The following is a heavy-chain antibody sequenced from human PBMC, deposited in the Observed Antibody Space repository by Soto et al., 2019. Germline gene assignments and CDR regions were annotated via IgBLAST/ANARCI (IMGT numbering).Heavy chain of an antibody. V-gene: IGHV3-11*06. J-gene: IGHJ4*02. CDR3: GRDHSVGAAVDH. CDR2: ISPTGTQA. D-gene: IGHD1-26*01. CDR1: GFAFSDYY. Sequence: QVQLVESGGGLVKPGGSLRLSCVASGFAFSDYYMTWIRQAPGKGLEWISYISPTGTQAVYADSLRGRFTISRDNAKNSLYLQINNLRAEDTAVYYCGRDHSVGAAVDHWGQGTLVTVSS.